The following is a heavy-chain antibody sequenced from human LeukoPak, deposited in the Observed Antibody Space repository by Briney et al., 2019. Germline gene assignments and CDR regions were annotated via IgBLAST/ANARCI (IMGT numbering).Heavy chain of an antibody. J-gene: IGHJ4*02. CDR1: GFTFSSYS. V-gene: IGHV3-21*01. CDR3: TRGMQGSRLYLVGSQND. Sequence: GGFLRLSCAASGFTFSSYSMNWVRQAPGKGLEWVSSISSSSSYIYYADSVKGRFTISRDNAMNTLYLQMNSLRAEDSALYYCTRGMQGSRLYLVGSQNDWGQGTLVTVSS. D-gene: IGHD1-26*01. CDR2: ISSSSSYI.